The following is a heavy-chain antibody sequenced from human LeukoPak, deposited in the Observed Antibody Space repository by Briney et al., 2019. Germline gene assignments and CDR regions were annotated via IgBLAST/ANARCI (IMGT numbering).Heavy chain of an antibody. CDR3: ARGPAARYSSSWYLVY. V-gene: IGHV4-34*01. D-gene: IGHD6-13*01. J-gene: IGHJ4*02. CDR1: GGSFSGYY. CDR2: INHSGST. Sequence: PSETLSLTCAVYGGSFSGYYWSWIRQPPGKGLEWIGEINHSGSTNYNPSLKSRVTISVDTSKNQFSLKLSSVTAADTAVYYCARGPAARYSSSWYLVYWGQGTLVTVSS.